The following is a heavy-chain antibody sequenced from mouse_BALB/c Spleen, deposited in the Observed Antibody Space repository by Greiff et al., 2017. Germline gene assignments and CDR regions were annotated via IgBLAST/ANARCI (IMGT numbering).Heavy chain of an antibody. V-gene: IGHV1-80*01. CDR3: ARGNYGTWFAY. D-gene: IGHD1-1*01. CDR2: IYPGDGDT. CDR1: GYAFSSYW. Sequence: VQLQQSGAELVRPGSSVKISCKASGYAFSSYWMNWVKQRPGQGLEWIGQIYPGDGDTNYNGKFKGKATLTADKSSSTAYMQLSSLTSEDSAVYFCARGNYGTWFAYWGQGTLVTVSA. J-gene: IGHJ3*01.